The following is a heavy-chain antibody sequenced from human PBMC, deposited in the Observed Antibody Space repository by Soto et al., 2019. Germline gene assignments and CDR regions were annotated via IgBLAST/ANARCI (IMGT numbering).Heavy chain of an antibody. CDR3: ARHGGKLGITGTMGNFDY. V-gene: IGHV4-34*01. CDR2: INHSGTT. J-gene: IGHJ4*02. D-gene: IGHD1-20*01. CDR1: GGSVSGYY. Sequence: PSETLSLTCAVDGGSVSGYYWTWIRQPPGKGLEWIGEINHSGTTYSNPSLQSRVTISVDTSNNQFSLKLTSVTAADTSVYYCARHGGKLGITGTMGNFDYWGQGSLVTVSS.